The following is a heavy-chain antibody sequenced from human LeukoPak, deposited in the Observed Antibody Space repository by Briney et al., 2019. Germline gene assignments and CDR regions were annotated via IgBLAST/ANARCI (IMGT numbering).Heavy chain of an antibody. V-gene: IGHV1-8*01. D-gene: IGHD5-12*01. Sequence: ASVKVSCKTSGYTFSNYDINWVRQASGQGLEWMGWMNPNSGVAASAPKFQGRLTMTRSTSITTAYMEVSGLRFEDTAVYYCARSYSYNRHFDFWGQGTLVTVSS. CDR1: GYTFSNYD. CDR2: MNPNSGVA. J-gene: IGHJ4*02. CDR3: ARSYSYNRHFDF.